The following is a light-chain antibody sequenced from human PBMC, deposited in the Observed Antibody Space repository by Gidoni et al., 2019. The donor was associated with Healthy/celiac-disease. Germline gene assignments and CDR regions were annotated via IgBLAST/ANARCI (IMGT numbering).Light chain of an antibody. J-gene: IGKJ1*01. CDR3: QQYNSYFST. CDR1: QSISSW. CDR2: KAS. Sequence: DIQMTQSPSTLSASVGDRVTITCRASQSISSWLAWYQQKPGKAPKLLIYKASSLESGVPSSVSGSGSGTECTLTISILQPDDFATDYCQQYNSYFSTFGQGTKVEIK. V-gene: IGKV1-5*03.